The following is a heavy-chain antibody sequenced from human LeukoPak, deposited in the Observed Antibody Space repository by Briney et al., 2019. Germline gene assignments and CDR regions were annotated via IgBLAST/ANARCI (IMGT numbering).Heavy chain of an antibody. J-gene: IGHJ5*02. CDR3: AHSLGWHDLSWFDP. CDR2: IYWDDDK. V-gene: IGHV2-5*02. Sequence: SGPTLVKPTQTPTLTCTFSEFSLSTSGVGVGWIRQPPGKALEWLALIYWDDDKRYSPSLKSRLTITKDTSKNQVVLTMTNMDPVDTATYYCAHSLGWHDLSWFDPWGQGTLVTVSS. CDR1: EFSLSTSGVG. D-gene: IGHD5-24*01.